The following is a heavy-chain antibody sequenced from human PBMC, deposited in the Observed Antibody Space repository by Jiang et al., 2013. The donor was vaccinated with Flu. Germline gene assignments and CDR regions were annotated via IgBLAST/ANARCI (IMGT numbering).Heavy chain of an antibody. CDR1: STSGVG. Sequence: STSGVGVGWIRQAPRKGPGVACTHFWDDDKRYSPSLKSRLTITKDTSKNQVVLTMTNMDPVDTATYYCAHRRGYNWNYWGFDPWGQGTLVTVSS. J-gene: IGHJ5*02. V-gene: IGHV2-5*02. D-gene: IGHD1-7*01. CDR3: AHRRGYNWNYWGFDP. CDR2: FWDDDK.